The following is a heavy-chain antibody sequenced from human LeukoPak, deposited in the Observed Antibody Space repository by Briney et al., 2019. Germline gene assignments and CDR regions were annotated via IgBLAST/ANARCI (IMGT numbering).Heavy chain of an antibody. CDR2: INHSGST. J-gene: IGHJ6*03. CDR1: GGSFSGYY. V-gene: IGHV4-34*01. Sequence: SETLSLTCAVYGGSFSGYYWSWIRQPPGKGLEWIGEINHSGSTNYNPSFKSRVTISVDTSKNQFSLKLSSVTAADTAVYYCARRGWVITVGRYYYMDVWGKGTTVTISS. D-gene: IGHD3-22*01. CDR3: ARRGWVITVGRYYYMDV.